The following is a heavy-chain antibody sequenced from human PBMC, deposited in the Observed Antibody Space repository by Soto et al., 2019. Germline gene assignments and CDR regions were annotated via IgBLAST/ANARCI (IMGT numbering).Heavy chain of an antibody. Sequence: QVQLVQSGGEVKKPGASVKVSCKASGYTFTSYGINWVRQAPGQGLEWLGWISAYNGKTKYAEKLQGRVTMTTDTSTSTAYMELRRLRADDTAVYYCARDWRRVEAIAGTGGDYWGQGALVTVSS. CDR3: ARDWRRVEAIAGTGGDY. J-gene: IGHJ4*02. V-gene: IGHV1-18*01. CDR2: ISAYNGKT. D-gene: IGHD1-20*01. CDR1: GYTFTSYG.